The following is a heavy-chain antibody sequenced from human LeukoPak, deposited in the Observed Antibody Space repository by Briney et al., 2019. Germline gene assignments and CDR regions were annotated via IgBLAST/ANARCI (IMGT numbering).Heavy chain of an antibody. D-gene: IGHD3-22*01. J-gene: IGHJ4*02. CDR3: ARGKLYSYESTSFYGPFDC. V-gene: IGHV3-53*01. CDR2: LYSNGYI. CDR1: GFSVSSNY. Sequence: GGSLRLSCAASGFSVSSNYLTWVRQAPGKGLEWVSVLYSNGYISYADSVKGRFTISRDNAENTVYLQMNSLRPEDTAVYFCARGKLYSYESTSFYGPFDCWGQGTLVIVSS.